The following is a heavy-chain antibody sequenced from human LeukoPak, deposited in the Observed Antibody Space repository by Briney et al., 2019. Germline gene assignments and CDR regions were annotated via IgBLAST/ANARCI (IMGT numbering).Heavy chain of an antibody. CDR1: GYTFTSYA. CDR3: ARDPTGYYGMDV. CDR2: INAGNGNT. V-gene: IGHV1-3*01. J-gene: IGHJ6*04. Sequence: ASVKVSCKASGYTFTSYAMHWVRQAPGQRLEWMGWINAGNGNTKYSQKFQGRVTITRDTSASTAYMELSSLRSEDTAAYYCARDPTGYYGMDVWGKGTTVTVSS. D-gene: IGHD1-14*01.